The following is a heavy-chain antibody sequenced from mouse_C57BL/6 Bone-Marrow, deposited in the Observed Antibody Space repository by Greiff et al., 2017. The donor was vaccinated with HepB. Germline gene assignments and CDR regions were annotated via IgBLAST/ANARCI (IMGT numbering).Heavy chain of an antibody. D-gene: IGHD2-4*01. Sequence: VHVKQSGPELVKPGASVKIPCKASGYTFTDYNMDWVKQSHGKSLEWIGDINPNNGGTIYNQKFKGKATLTVDKSSSTAYMELRSLTSEDTAVYYCARRYYDYDDYFDYWGQGTTLTVSS. CDR2: INPNNGGT. CDR3: ARRYYDYDDYFDY. J-gene: IGHJ2*01. V-gene: IGHV1-18*01. CDR1: GYTFTDYN.